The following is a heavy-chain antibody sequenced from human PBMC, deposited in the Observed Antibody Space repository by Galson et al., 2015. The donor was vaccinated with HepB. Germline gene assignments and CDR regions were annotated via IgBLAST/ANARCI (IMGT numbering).Heavy chain of an antibody. J-gene: IGHJ6*02. CDR3: ARETITNYAMDV. V-gene: IGHV3-21*01. CDR2: ITSDSTYI. Sequence: SLRLSCAASGFIFSNYRMNWVRQAPGKGLDWAASITSDSTYIYYGESLEGRFTISRDNAKNSLSLQMSSLRADDTAVYYCARETITNYAMDVWGQGTTVTVSS. CDR1: GFIFSNYR. D-gene: IGHD5-12*01.